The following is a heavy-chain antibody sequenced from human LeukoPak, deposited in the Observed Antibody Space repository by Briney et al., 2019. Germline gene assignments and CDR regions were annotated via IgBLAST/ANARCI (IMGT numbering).Heavy chain of an antibody. J-gene: IGHJ4*02. CDR2: SYHDGSP. V-gene: IGHV4-39*01. D-gene: IGHD5/OR15-5a*01. CDR1: GGSISGGGYC. Sequence: SETLCLTCTVSGGSISGGGYCWGWIRQPPGKGLEWIGNSYHDGSPYYNPSLKSRVTISVVTSKNQFSLKLSSVTAADTAVYYCARQQVSWVYFDYWGQGNLVTVSS. CDR3: ARQQVSWVYFDY.